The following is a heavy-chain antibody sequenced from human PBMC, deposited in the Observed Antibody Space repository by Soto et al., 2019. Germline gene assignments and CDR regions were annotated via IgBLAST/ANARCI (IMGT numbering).Heavy chain of an antibody. CDR1: GFTFTSSA. CDR3: AAVEDTAMVYWYFDL. V-gene: IGHV1-58*01. CDR2: IVVGSGNT. D-gene: IGHD5-18*01. Sequence: SVKVSCKASGFTFTSSAVQWVRQARGQRLEWIGWIVVGSGNTNYAQKFQERVTITRDMSTSTAYMELSSLRSEDTAVYYCAAVEDTAMVYWYFDLWGRGTLVTAPQ. J-gene: IGHJ2*01.